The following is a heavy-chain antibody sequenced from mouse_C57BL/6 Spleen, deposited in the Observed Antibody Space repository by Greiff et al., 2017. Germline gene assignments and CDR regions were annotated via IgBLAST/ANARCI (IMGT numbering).Heavy chain of an antibody. CDR1: GYSFTGYY. Sequence: VQLKQSGPELVKPGASVKISCKASGYSFTGYYMNWVKQSPEKSLEWIGEINPSTGGTTYNQKFKAKATLTVDKSSSTAYMQLKSLTSEDSAVYYCARHYGSRYCDYWGQGTTLTVSS. J-gene: IGHJ2*01. CDR2: INPSTGGT. CDR3: ARHYGSRYCDY. D-gene: IGHD1-1*01. V-gene: IGHV1-42*01.